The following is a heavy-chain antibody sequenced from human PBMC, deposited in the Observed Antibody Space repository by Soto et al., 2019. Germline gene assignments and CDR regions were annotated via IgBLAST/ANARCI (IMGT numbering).Heavy chain of an antibody. D-gene: IGHD1-1*01. Sequence: GGSLRLSCAASGFTFSSYAMHWVRQAPGKGLEWVAVISYDGSNKYYADSVKGRFTIPRDNSKNTLYLQMNSLRAEDTAVYYCARDYKAPRGVYYYYGMDVWGQGTTVTVSS. CDR1: GFTFSSYA. J-gene: IGHJ6*02. V-gene: IGHV3-30-3*01. CDR2: ISYDGSNK. CDR3: ARDYKAPRGVYYYYGMDV.